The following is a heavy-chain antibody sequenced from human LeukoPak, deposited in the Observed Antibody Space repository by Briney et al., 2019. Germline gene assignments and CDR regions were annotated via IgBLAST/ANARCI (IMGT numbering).Heavy chain of an antibody. J-gene: IGHJ4*02. Sequence: SGPTLVKPTQTLTLTCTFSGFSLSTSGVGVGWIRQPPGKALEWLALIYGNDDKRYSPSLKSRLPITTDTSKNQVVLTMTNMDPVDTATYYCAHMGWGYYGSGSYPPFDYWGQGTLVTVSS. CDR2: IYGNDDK. CDR3: AHMGWGYYGSGSYPPFDY. V-gene: IGHV2-5*01. CDR1: GFSLSTSGVG. D-gene: IGHD3-10*01.